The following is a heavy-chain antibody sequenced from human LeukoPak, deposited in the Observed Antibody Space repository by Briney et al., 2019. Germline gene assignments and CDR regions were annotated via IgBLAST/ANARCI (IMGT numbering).Heavy chain of an antibody. V-gene: IGHV3-23*01. Sequence: GGSLRLSCAASGFTFSSYAMSWVRQAPGKGLEGVSTLSVSGGNTYYADSVKGRVTISRDNSKNTLYLQMNSLRAEDTAVYHCAKGSYYYDSADYFDYWGQGTLVTVSS. CDR2: LSVSGGNT. D-gene: IGHD3-22*01. CDR1: GFTFSSYA. CDR3: AKGSYYYDSADYFDY. J-gene: IGHJ4*02.